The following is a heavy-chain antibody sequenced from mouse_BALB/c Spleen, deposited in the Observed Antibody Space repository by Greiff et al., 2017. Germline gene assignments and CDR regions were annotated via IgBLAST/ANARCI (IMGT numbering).Heavy chain of an antibody. CDR2: IRLKSNNYAT. Sequence: VQLKESGGGLVQPGGSMKLSCVASGFTFSNYWMNWVRQSPEKGLEWVAEIRLKSNNYATHYAESVKGRFTISRDYSKSSVYLQMNNLRAEDTCIYYCTLYYYGSSYGRTDYWGQGTTLTVSS. CDR1: GFTFSNYW. CDR3: TLYYYGSSYGRTDY. J-gene: IGHJ2*01. D-gene: IGHD1-1*01. V-gene: IGHV6-6*02.